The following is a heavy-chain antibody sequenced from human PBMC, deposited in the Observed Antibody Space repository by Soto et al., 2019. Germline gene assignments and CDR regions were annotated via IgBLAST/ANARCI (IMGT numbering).Heavy chain of an antibody. J-gene: IGHJ6*02. CDR1: GGTFSSYA. V-gene: IGHV1-3*01. CDR2: INAGNGNT. D-gene: IGHD3-9*01. Sequence: ASVKVSCKASGGTFSSYAISWVRQAPGQGLEWMGWINAGNGNTKYSQKFQGRVTITRDTSASTAYMELSSLRSEDTAVYYCARERTTISMDVWGQGTTVTVSS. CDR3: ARERTTISMDV.